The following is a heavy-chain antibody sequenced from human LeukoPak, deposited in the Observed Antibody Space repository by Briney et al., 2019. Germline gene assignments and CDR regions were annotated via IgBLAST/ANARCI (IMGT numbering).Heavy chain of an antibody. CDR1: GFTVSSNS. V-gene: IGHV3-53*01. Sequence: GGSLGLSCAASGFTVSSNSMTWFRQAPGGGLEWVSIIYSGDNTYYADSVEGRFTISRDNSKNTLYLQMNSLTAEDTAVYYCAGGFRSAWYLDYWGQGTLVTVSS. CDR2: IYSGDNT. CDR3: AGGFRSAWYLDY. J-gene: IGHJ4*02. D-gene: IGHD3-3*01.